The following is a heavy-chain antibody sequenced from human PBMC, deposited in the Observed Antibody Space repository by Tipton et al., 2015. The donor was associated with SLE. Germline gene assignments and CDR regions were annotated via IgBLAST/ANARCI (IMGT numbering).Heavy chain of an antibody. J-gene: IGHJ6*02. CDR1: GDSVTSSGYY. CDR2: ISYDGRT. Sequence: LRLSCTATGDSVTSSGYYWSWIRQHPGKGLEWIGFISYDGRTKYNPSLKSRVTISLDTSKTQFFLRLSSVTAADTAVYFCTRHVWVAYYYAMDVWGQGTTVVISS. CDR3: TRHVWVAYYYAMDV. D-gene: IGHD2-8*01. V-gene: IGHV4-31*02.